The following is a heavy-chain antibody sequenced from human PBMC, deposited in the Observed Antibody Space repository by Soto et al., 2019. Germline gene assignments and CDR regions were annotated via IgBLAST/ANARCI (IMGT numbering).Heavy chain of an antibody. V-gene: IGHV1-18*01. J-gene: IGHJ4*02. D-gene: IGHD3-10*01. CDR2: ISAYNGNT. Sequence: QVQLVQSGAEVKKPGASVKVSCKASGYTFTSYGISWVRQAPGQGLEWMGWISAYNGNTNYAQKLQGRVTMTTDTSSVTAYMELRRLRSDGTAVYYWAREYYYGSGGAYWGQGALVTVSS. CDR3: AREYYYGSGGAY. CDR1: GYTFTSYG.